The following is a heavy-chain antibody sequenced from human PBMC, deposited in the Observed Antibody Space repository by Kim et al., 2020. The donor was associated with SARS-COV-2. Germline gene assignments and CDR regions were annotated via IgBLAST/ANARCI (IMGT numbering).Heavy chain of an antibody. CDR3: ARDLFAILTGYRHNSHYYYYYGMDV. CDR2: IWYDGSNK. J-gene: IGHJ6*02. Sequence: GGSLRLSCAASGFTFSSYGMNWVRQAPGKGLEWVAVIWYDGSNKYYADSVKGRFTISRDNSKNTLYLQMNSLRAEDTAVYYCARDLFAILTGYRHNSHYYYYYGMDVWGQETTVTVSS. V-gene: IGHV3-33*01. D-gene: IGHD3-9*01. CDR1: GFTFSSYG.